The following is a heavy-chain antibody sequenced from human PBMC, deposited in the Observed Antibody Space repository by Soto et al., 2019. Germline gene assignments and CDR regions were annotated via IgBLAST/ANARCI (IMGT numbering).Heavy chain of an antibody. CDR1: GGSISSGGYY. CDR2: IYYSGST. CDR3: ARDRDYDFWSGYSDYYYMDV. Sequence: SETLSLTCTVSGGSISSGGYYWSWIRQHPGKGLEWIGYIYYSGSTYYNPSLKSRVTISVDTSKNQFSLKLSSVTAADTAVYYCARDRDYDFWSGYSDYYYMDVWGKGTTVTSP. J-gene: IGHJ6*03. V-gene: IGHV4-31*03. D-gene: IGHD3-3*01.